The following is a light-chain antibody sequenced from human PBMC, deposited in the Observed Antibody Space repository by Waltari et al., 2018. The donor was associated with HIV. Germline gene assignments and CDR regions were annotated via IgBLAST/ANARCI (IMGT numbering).Light chain of an antibody. CDR1: ALPTPY. V-gene: IGLV3-25*03. CDR3: QSADSTGTYWV. CDR2: RDK. J-gene: IGLJ3*02. Sequence: SYELTQPPSASVSPGQTARLSCSGDALPTPYGLWYQQRPGQAPVMVIYRDKERPSGNPDRFSGSSAGTTVTLTISGVQAEDEADYYCQSADSTGTYWVFGGGTKLTVL.